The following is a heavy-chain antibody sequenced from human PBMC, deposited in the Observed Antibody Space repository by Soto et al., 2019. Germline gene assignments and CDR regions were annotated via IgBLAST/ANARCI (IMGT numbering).Heavy chain of an antibody. Sequence: QVQLMQSGAEVKKPGASVKVSCKASGDTFTDYYIHWVRQAPGQGLEWMGTVNPSGGHTTYAQHILGRVTMTRDPSTSTLYMELTSLTSADTAIYYCARGGHVVVVTAALDYWGQGTLVTVSS. CDR2: VNPSGGHT. J-gene: IGHJ4*02. V-gene: IGHV1-46*01. CDR3: ARGGHVVVVTAALDY. CDR1: GDTFTDYY. D-gene: IGHD2-21*02.